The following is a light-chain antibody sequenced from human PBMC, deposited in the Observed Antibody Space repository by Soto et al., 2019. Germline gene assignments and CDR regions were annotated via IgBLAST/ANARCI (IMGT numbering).Light chain of an antibody. CDR3: IQCTHWPYT. V-gene: IGKV2-30*02. CDR1: QSLLHSDGNTY. CDR2: KVS. Sequence: DVVMTQSPLSLPVTLGQPASISCRSSQSLLHSDGNTYLNWFQQRPGQSPRRLICKVSNRDSGVPDRFSGSASGTDFTLTISRVEAEDVGVYYCIQCTHWPYTFGQGTKLEIK. J-gene: IGKJ2*01.